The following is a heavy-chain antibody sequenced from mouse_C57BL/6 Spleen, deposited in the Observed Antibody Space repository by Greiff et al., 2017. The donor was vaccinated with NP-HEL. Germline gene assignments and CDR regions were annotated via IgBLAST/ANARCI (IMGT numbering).Heavy chain of an antibody. J-gene: IGHJ3*01. V-gene: IGHV1-69*01. D-gene: IGHD1-1*01. Sequence: VQLQQPGAELVMPGASVKLSCKASGYTFTSYWMHWVKQRPGQGLEWIGEIDPSDSYTKYNQKFKGKSTLTVDKSSSTAYMQLSSLTSEDSAVYYCARNLYYGSPWFAYWGQGTLVTVSA. CDR1: GYTFTSYW. CDR2: IDPSDSYT. CDR3: ARNLYYGSPWFAY.